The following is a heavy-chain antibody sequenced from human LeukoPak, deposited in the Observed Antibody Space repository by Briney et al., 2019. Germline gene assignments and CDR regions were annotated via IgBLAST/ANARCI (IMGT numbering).Heavy chain of an antibody. D-gene: IGHD3-22*01. J-gene: IGHJ4*02. CDR1: GYTFTNYG. CDR3: ARDCDRSGYYCY. V-gene: IGHV1-18*01. CDR2: ISAYNSNT. Sequence: ASVKVSCKASGYTFTNYGLSWVRQAPGQGLEWIGWISAYNSNTNYAQKLQGRVAMTTDTSTSTAYMELRSLRSDDTAVYYCARDCDRSGYYCYWGQGTLVTVSS.